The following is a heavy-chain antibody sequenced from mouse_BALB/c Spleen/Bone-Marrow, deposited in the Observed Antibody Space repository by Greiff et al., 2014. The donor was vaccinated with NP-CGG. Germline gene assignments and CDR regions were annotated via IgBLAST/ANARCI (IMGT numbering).Heavy chain of an antibody. J-gene: IGHJ4*01. CDR2: LDPSDSYT. CDR3: TRGANPYYYTMDY. D-gene: IGHD4-1*01. CDR1: GYTFASYW. V-gene: IGHV1S127*01. Sequence: VKLMESGAELVKPEASVKMSCKASGYTFASYWMHWVKQRPGQGLEWIGVLDPSDSYTTYNQKFKGKATLTVDTSSNTAYMQLSSLTSEDSAVYYCTRGANPYYYTMDYWGQGTSVTVSS.